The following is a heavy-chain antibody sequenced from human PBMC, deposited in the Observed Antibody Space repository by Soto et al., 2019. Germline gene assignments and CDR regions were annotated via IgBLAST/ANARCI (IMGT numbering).Heavy chain of an antibody. CDR1: GFTFSSYS. CDR3: ARESGYSSGSSSITQYYFDY. D-gene: IGHD6-19*01. Sequence: GRSLRLYCPASGFTFSSYSMNWVRQAPGTGLEWVSSISSSSSYIYYADSVKGRFTISRDNAKNSLYMQMNSLRAEDTAVYYCARESGYSSGSSSITQYYFDYWGQGTLVTVSA. CDR2: ISSSSSYI. V-gene: IGHV3-21*01. J-gene: IGHJ4*02.